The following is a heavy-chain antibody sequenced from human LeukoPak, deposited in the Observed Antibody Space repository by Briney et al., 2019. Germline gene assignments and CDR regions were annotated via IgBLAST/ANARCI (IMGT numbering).Heavy chain of an antibody. CDR1: GYSISSGYY. Sequence: PSETLSLTCTVSGYSISSGYYWGWIRQPPGKGLEWIGSIYHSGSTYYNPSLKSRVTISVDTSKNQFSLKLSSVTAADTAVYYCARDNRIAVAGGNWFDPWGQGTLVTVSS. CDR2: IYHSGST. V-gene: IGHV4-38-2*02. CDR3: ARDNRIAVAGGNWFDP. D-gene: IGHD6-19*01. J-gene: IGHJ5*02.